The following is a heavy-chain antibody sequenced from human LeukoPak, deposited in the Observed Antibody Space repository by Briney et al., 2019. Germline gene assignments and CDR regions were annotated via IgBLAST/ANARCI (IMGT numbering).Heavy chain of an antibody. V-gene: IGHV4-59*01. CDR1: GGSISSYY. CDR2: IYYSGST. D-gene: IGHD3-9*01. CDR3: ARDNDILTGYYRAFDI. J-gene: IGHJ3*02. Sequence: PSETLPLTCTVSGGSISSYYWSWIRQPPGKGLEWIGYIYYSGSTNYNPSLKSRVTISVDTSKNQFSLKLSSVTAADTAVYYCARDNDILTGYYRAFDIWGQGTMVTVSS.